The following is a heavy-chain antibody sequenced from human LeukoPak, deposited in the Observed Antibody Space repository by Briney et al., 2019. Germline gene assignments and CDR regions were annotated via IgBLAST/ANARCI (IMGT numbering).Heavy chain of an antibody. CDR1: GFTFSNAW. Sequence: GGSLRLSCAASGFTFSNAWMSWVRQAPGKGLEWAGRIKSKTDGGTTDYAAPVKGRFTISRDDSKNTLYLQMNSLKTEDTAVYYCTTGTTDIVVVPAAPSAFDIWGQGTMVTVSS. D-gene: IGHD2-2*01. J-gene: IGHJ3*02. CDR2: IKSKTDGGTT. V-gene: IGHV3-15*01. CDR3: TTGTTDIVVVPAAPSAFDI.